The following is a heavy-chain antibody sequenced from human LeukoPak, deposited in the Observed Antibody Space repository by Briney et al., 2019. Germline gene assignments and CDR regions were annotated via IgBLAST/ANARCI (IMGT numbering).Heavy chain of an antibody. Sequence: GGSLRLSCAASGFIFSNDAMHWVRQAPGKGLEWVAFIWFDGGNKHYADSVKGRFTISRDNSEDTLYLQMNSLRAEDTAVYYCAKEGFGVFFDYWGQGTLVTVSS. J-gene: IGHJ4*02. CDR1: GFIFSNDA. CDR3: AKEGFGVFFDY. D-gene: IGHD3-10*01. V-gene: IGHV3-30*02. CDR2: IWFDGGNK.